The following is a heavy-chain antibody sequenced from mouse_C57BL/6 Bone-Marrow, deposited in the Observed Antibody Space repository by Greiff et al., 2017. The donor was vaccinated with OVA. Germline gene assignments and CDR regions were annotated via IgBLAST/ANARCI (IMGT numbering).Heavy chain of an antibody. CDR3: TRDGYYWYFDV. D-gene: IGHD2-3*01. V-gene: IGHV14-4*01. CDR1: GFNIKDDY. J-gene: IGHJ1*03. CDR2: IDPENGDT. Sequence: DVKLVESGAELVRPGASVKLSCTASGFNIKDDYMHWVKQRPEQGLEWIGWIDPENGDTEYASKFQGKATITADTSSNTAYLQLSSLTSEDTAVYYCTRDGYYWYFDVWGTGTTVTVSS.